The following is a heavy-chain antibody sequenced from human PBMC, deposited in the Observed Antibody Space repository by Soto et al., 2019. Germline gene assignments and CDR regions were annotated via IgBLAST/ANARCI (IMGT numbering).Heavy chain of an antibody. Sequence: QLQLQESGPGLVKPSETLSLTCTVSGGSISSSSFHWGWIRQPPGKGREWIGGIYYGGSTYSSPALKSRVTIXXDXSXXQFSLKLSSVTAADTAVYYCARRERAAGTDWWFDPWGQGTLVTVSS. CDR1: GGSISSSSFH. V-gene: IGHV4-39*01. J-gene: IGHJ5*02. D-gene: IGHD6-13*01. CDR2: IYYGGST. CDR3: ARRERAAGTDWWFDP.